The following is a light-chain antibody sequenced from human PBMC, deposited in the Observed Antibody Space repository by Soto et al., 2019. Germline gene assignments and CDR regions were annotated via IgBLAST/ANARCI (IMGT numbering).Light chain of an antibody. V-gene: IGLV2-18*02. CDR2: DVT. CDR3: SSYTSSDTHV. CDR1: SSDVGSYNR. Sequence: QSALTQPPSVSGSPGQSVTISCTGTSSDVGSYNRVSWYQQPPGTAPKLMVYDVTNRPSGVPDRFSGSKSGNTASLTISGLQAEGEADYYCSSYTSSDTHVFGTGTKLTVL. J-gene: IGLJ1*01.